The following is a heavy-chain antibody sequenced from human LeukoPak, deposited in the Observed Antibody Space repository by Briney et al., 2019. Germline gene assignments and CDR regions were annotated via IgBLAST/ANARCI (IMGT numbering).Heavy chain of an antibody. CDR3: AKDWYGSGSYDY. CDR1: GFTFSSYA. CDR2: ISGSGGST. D-gene: IGHD3-10*01. Sequence: PGGYLRLSCAASGFTFSSYAMSWVRQAPGKGLEWVSAISGSGGSTYYADSVKGRFTISRDNSKNTLYLQMNSLRAEDTAVYYCAKDWYGSGSYDYWGQGTLVTVSS. J-gene: IGHJ4*02. V-gene: IGHV3-23*01.